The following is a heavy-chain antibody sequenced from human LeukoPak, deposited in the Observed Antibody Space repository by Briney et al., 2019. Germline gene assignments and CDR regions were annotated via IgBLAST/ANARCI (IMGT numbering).Heavy chain of an antibody. J-gene: IGHJ5*02. CDR2: VKQDGSEK. CDR3: AKGNWFDP. V-gene: IGHV3-7*01. Sequence: GGSLRLSCAASGFTFSSYWMSWVRQAPGKGLEWVANVKQDGSEKYYVDSVKGRFTISRDNTKNTLYLQMNSLRAEDTAVYYCAKGNWFDPWGQGTLVTVSS. CDR1: GFTFSSYW.